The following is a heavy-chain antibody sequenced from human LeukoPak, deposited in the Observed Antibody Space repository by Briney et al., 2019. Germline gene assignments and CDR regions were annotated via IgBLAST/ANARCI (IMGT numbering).Heavy chain of an antibody. J-gene: IGHJ4*02. CDR2: ISWDGGST. V-gene: IGHV3-43*01. Sequence: AGGSLRLSCAASGFTFDDYTMHWVRQAPGKGLEWVSLISWDGGSTYYADSVKGRFTISRDNSKNSLYLQMNSLRTEDTALYYCAKDDAGTPDSWGQGTLVTVSS. D-gene: IGHD6-13*01. CDR1: GFTFDDYT. CDR3: AKDDAGTPDS.